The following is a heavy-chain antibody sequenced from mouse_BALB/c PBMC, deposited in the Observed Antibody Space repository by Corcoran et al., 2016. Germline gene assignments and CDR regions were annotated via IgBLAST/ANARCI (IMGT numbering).Heavy chain of an antibody. V-gene: IGHV1-84*02. CDR2: IYPGSGNT. CDR1: GYTFTDYY. D-gene: IGHD1-1*01. Sequence: QIQLQQSGPELVKPGASVKISCTASGYTFTDYYINWVKQKPGQGLEWIGWIYPGSGNTKYNEKFKGKATLTVDTSSSTAYMQLSSLTSEDTAVYSCARIYYGSSLDYWGQGTTLTVSS. J-gene: IGHJ2*01. CDR3: ARIYYGSSLDY.